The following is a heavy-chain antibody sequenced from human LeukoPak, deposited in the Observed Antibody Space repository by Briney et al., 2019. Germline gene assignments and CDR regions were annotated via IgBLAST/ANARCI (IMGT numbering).Heavy chain of an antibody. V-gene: IGHV4-34*01. J-gene: IGHJ4*02. D-gene: IGHD6-19*01. Sequence: PSETLSLTCAVYGGSFSGYYWSCIRQPPGKGLEWIGEINHSGSTNYNPSLKSRVTISVDTSKNQFSLKLSSVTAADTAVYYCARGPRQNSSFYVWGQGTLVNVSS. CDR2: INHSGST. CDR1: GGSFSGYY. CDR3: ARGPRQNSSFYV.